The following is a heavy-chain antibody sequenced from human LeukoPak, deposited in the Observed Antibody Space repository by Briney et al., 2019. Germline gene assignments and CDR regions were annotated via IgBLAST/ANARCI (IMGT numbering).Heavy chain of an antibody. Sequence: SETLSLTCAVSGGSISSGGYSWSWIRQPPGKGLERIGYIYHSGSTYYNPSLKSRVTISVDRSKNQFSLKLSSVTAADTAVYYCARRITTRWFDPWGQGTLVTVSS. J-gene: IGHJ5*02. CDR2: IYHSGST. V-gene: IGHV4-30-2*01. CDR1: GGSISSGGYS. CDR3: ARRITTRWFDP. D-gene: IGHD3-22*01.